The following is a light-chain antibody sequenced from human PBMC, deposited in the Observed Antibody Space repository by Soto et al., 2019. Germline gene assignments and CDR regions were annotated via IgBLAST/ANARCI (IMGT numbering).Light chain of an antibody. J-gene: IGLJ3*02. Sequence: QSALTQPASVSGSPGQSITISCTGTSSDIGGYNYVSWYQHHPGKPPKLMIYGVSVRPSGVSSRFSGSKSGNTASLTISGLQAEDEADYYCNSYTSSSTWVFGGGTQLTVL. V-gene: IGLV2-14*03. CDR3: NSYTSSSTWV. CDR1: SSDIGGYNY. CDR2: GVS.